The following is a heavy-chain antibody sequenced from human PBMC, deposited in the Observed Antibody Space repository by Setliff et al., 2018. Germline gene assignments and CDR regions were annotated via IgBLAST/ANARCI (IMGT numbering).Heavy chain of an antibody. CDR1: GFLFSAHA. Sequence: GESLKISCGASGFLFSAHAMSWVRQAPEQGLEWVAAISAGSSRTYYAESVKGRFTISRDKSNNTPYLQMDSLRAEDTAVYYCARFYSNYGYYYYYMDVWGKGTTVTVSS. V-gene: IGHV3-23*01. D-gene: IGHD4-4*01. J-gene: IGHJ6*03. CDR2: ISAGSSRT. CDR3: ARFYSNYGYYYYYMDV.